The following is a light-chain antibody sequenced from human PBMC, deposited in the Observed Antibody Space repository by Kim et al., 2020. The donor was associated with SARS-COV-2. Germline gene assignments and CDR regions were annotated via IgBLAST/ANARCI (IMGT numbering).Light chain of an antibody. Sequence: EILMTQSPATLSVSPGERATLSCRASQSVSSSLAWYQQKPGQAPRLVIYGASTRATGIPARFSGSGSGTEFTLTITSLQSEDFAVYSCQQYTTWLYTFGQGTKLEI. CDR2: GAS. J-gene: IGKJ2*01. CDR1: QSVSSS. CDR3: QQYTTWLYT. V-gene: IGKV3-15*01.